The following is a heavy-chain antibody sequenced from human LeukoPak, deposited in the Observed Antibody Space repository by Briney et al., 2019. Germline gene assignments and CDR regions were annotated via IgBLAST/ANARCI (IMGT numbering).Heavy chain of an antibody. V-gene: IGHV1-18*01. J-gene: IGHJ4*02. D-gene: IGHD2-2*02. CDR1: GYTFTSYG. Sequence: ASVKVSCKASGYTFTSYGISWVRQAPGQGLEWMGWICAYNGNTNYAQKLQGRVTMTTDTSTSTAYMELRSLRSDDTAVYYCARGGGYGCSSTSCYTGDYWGQGTLVTVSS. CDR2: ICAYNGNT. CDR3: ARGGGYGCSSTSCYTGDY.